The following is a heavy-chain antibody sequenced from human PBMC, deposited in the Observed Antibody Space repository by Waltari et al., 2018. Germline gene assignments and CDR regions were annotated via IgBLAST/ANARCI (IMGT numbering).Heavy chain of an antibody. Sequence: QVQLVQSGAEVKKPGSSVKVSCKASGGTFSSYAISWVRQAPGQGLEWMGGSITIFGTANYAQKCQGRVTITTDESTGTAYMELSSLRSEDTAVYYCARADYGDPVPLDYWGQGTLVTVSS. CDR2: SITIFGTA. V-gene: IGHV1-69*05. J-gene: IGHJ4*02. CDR3: ARADYGDPVPLDY. D-gene: IGHD4-17*01. CDR1: GGTFSSYA.